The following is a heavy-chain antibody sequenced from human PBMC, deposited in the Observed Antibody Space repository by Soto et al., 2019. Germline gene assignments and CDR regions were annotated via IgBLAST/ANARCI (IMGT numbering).Heavy chain of an antibody. J-gene: IGHJ4*02. CDR3: VRGRSYSVYDF. CDR1: GGSISGHS. CDR2: IYPSGST. D-gene: IGHD5-12*01. Sequence: GPGPGGSSETLSLTCTVSGGSISGHSWVWIRQPAGKGLEWIGHIYPSGSTSYNPSLRSRVTMSLDTSTNKIFLNLTSVTAADTAVFYCVRGRSYSVYDFWGPGTLVTVSS. V-gene: IGHV4-4*07.